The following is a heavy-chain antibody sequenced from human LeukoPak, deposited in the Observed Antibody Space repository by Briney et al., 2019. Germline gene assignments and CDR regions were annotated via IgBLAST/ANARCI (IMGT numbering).Heavy chain of an antibody. J-gene: IGHJ4*02. CDR3: ARVRAYSSGWYPADY. D-gene: IGHD6-19*01. Sequence: SVKVSCKASGGTFSSCAFNWVRQAPGQGLQWMGGIIPILGTTNYAQQFQGRVTMTTDESTSTAFMELSSLRSEDTAIYYCARVRAYSSGWYPADYWGQGTLVTVSS. V-gene: IGHV1-69*05. CDR1: GGTFSSCA. CDR2: IIPILGTT.